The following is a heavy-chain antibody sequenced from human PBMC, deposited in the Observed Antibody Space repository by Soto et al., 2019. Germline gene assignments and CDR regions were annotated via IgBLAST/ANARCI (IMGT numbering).Heavy chain of an antibody. Sequence: GGSLRLSCAASGFTFSTYAMTWVRQAPGKGLEWVSAIGPSGRSTYYADSVKGRFTVSRDNSKNTLYLQMNSLGADDTAVYYCAKGKDWNWDYWGQGTLVTVSS. V-gene: IGHV3-23*01. CDR2: IGPSGRST. CDR1: GFTFSTYA. J-gene: IGHJ4*02. D-gene: IGHD1-7*01. CDR3: AKGKDWNWDY.